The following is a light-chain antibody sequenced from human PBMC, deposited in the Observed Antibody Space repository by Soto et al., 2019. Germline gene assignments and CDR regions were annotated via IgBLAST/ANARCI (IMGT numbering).Light chain of an antibody. J-gene: IGKJ1*01. CDR3: QQYNDWPLT. CDR2: GAS. Sequence: EIVMTQSPATLSVSPGERATLSCRASQALRSNLAWYQQKPGQAPRLLIFGASTRATGIPARFSGSGSGTEFTLTISSLQSEDFALYYCQQYNDWPLTFGQGTKVEIK. V-gene: IGKV3-15*01. CDR1: QALRSN.